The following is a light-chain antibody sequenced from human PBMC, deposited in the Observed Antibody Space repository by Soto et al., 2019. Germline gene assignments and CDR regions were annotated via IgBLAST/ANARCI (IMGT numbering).Light chain of an antibody. CDR3: QQFGTSPPST. CDR1: QSVSSIY. J-gene: IGKJ5*01. CDR2: GAS. V-gene: IGKV3-20*01. Sequence: EIVLTQSPGTLSWSPGERATLSCRASQSVSSIYFAWYQQKPGQAPRLLICGASSRATGIPDRFSGSGSGTDFTLTISRLEPEDFAVYYCQQFGTSPPSTFGQGTRLEIK.